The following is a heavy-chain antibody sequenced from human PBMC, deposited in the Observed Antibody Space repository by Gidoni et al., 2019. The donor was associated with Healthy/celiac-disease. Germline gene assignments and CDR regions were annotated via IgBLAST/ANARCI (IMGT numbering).Heavy chain of an antibody. CDR3: ARAWGYNSGWFDP. V-gene: IGHV1-69*01. CDR1: GGTFSSYA. Sequence: QVQLVQSGAAVKKPGSSVTVSSKSSGGTFSSYAISWVRQAPGQGLEWMGGIIPIFGTANYAQKFQGRVTITADESTSTAYMELSSLRSEDTAVYYCARAWGYNSGWFDPWGQGTLVTVSS. CDR2: IIPIFGTA. D-gene: IGHD1-20*01. J-gene: IGHJ5*02.